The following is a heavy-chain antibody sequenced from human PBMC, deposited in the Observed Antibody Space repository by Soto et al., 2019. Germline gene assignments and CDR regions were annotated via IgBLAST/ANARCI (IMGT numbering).Heavy chain of an antibody. Sequence: GGSLRLSCAASGFTFSSYAMSWVRQAPGKGLEWVSAISGSGGSTNYADSVKGRFTISRDNSKNTRYRQMNSLRAEDTAVYYCAKESSGSYFGPIGREFDYWGQGTLVTVSS. CDR2: ISGSGGST. CDR3: AKESSGSYFGPIGREFDY. CDR1: GFTFSSYA. J-gene: IGHJ4*02. V-gene: IGHV3-23*01. D-gene: IGHD1-26*01.